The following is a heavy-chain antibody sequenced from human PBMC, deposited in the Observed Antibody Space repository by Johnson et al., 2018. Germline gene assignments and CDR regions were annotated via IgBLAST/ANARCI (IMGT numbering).Heavy chain of an antibody. D-gene: IGHD2-15*01. CDR2: IYYSGST. CDR1: GGSVSSGSYY. V-gene: IGHV4-61*01. J-gene: IGHJ6*02. CDR3: ARVSGYCSGGSCYSSYYYYYYGMDV. Sequence: QVQLVESGPGLVKPSETLSLTCTVSGGSVSSGSYYWSWIRQPPGKGLEWIGYIYYSGSTNYNPSLKSRVTISSDTSKNQFSLKLSSVTAADTAVYYCARVSGYCSGGSCYSSYYYYYYGMDVWGQGTTVIVSS.